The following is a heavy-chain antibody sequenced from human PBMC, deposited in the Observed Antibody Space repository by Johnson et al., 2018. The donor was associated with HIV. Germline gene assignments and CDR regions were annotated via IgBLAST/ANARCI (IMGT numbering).Heavy chain of an antibody. V-gene: IGHV3-30*18. D-gene: IGHD1-26*01. CDR3: AKMAGSYSSPVPFPVKKPREDAFEI. CDR2: ISYDGSNK. J-gene: IGHJ3*02. CDR1: GFTFSSYC. Sequence: QEQLVESGGGVVQPGRSLRLSCAASGFTFSSYCMHWVRQAPGKGLEWVAVISYDGSNKYYADSVKGRFTISRDNSKNTLYLQMNSLRAEDTAVYYCAKMAGSYSSPVPFPVKKPREDAFEIWGQGTMVTVSS.